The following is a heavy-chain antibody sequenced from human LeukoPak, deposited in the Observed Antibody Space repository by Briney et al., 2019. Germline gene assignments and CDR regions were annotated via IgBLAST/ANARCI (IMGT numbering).Heavy chain of an antibody. CDR1: GGSISSYY. CDR2: IYYSGST. CDR3: ARGATVTPLWYFDL. J-gene: IGHJ2*01. Sequence: PSETLSLTCTVSGGSISSYYWSWIRQPPGKGLEWIGYIYYSGSTNYNPSLKSRVTISVDTSKNQFSLKLSSVTAADTAVYYCARGATVTPLWYFDLWGRGTLVTVSS. D-gene: IGHD4-11*01. V-gene: IGHV4-59*01.